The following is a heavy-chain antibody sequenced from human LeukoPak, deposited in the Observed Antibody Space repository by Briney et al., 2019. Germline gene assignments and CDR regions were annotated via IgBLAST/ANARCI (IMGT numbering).Heavy chain of an antibody. CDR1: GFTFSTYC. Sequence: GGSLRLSCAASGFTFSTYCMSWVRQAPGKGLEWVSGIGISGVTTYYADSVKGRFTISRDNAKNSLYLQMNSLRAEDTAVYCCARGVSFRMVGTATDFDYWGQGTLVTVSS. CDR3: ARGVSFRMVGTATDFDY. D-gene: IGHD2-21*02. J-gene: IGHJ4*02. CDR2: IGISGVTT. V-gene: IGHV3-21*01.